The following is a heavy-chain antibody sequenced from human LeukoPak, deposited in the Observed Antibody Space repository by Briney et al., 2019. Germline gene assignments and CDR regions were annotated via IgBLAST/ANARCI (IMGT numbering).Heavy chain of an antibody. CDR2: MNPNSGNT. V-gene: IGHV1-8*01. Sequence: ASVPVSFTASGYTFTTYDLNWVRQATGQGLEWMGRMNPNSGNTGYAQKFQGSVTMTRNISITTAYMELSNLTSEDTAVYCCARRIRGAPTDYWGQGTLVTVSS. CDR1: GYTFTTYD. CDR3: ARRIRGAPTDY. D-gene: IGHD3-10*01. J-gene: IGHJ4*02.